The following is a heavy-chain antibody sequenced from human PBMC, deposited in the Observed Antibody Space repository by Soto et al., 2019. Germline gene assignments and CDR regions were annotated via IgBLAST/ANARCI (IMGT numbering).Heavy chain of an antibody. V-gene: IGHV3-23*01. Sequence: PGGSLRLSCAASGFTFSSYAMSWVRQAPGKGLEWVSAISGSGGSTYYADSVKGRFTISRDNSKNTLYLQMNSLRAEDTAVYYCAKDEEGVRYFDWLFNDAFDIWGQGTMVTVSS. J-gene: IGHJ3*02. CDR3: AKDEEGVRYFDWLFNDAFDI. CDR2: ISGSGGST. CDR1: GFTFSSYA. D-gene: IGHD3-9*01.